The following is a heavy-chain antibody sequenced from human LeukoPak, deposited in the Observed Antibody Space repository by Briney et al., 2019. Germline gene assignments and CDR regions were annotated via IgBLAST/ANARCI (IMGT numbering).Heavy chain of an antibody. CDR3: ARGPRNDP. Sequence: VASVKVSCKTSGYPFTTWEINWVRQAAGQGLEWMGWVHPNSGNTAYAQKFQGRVTMTRDTSISTAYMELSGLRSDDTAVYFCARGPRNDPWGQGTLVTVSS. J-gene: IGHJ5*02. V-gene: IGHV1-8*01. CDR1: GYPFTTWE. D-gene: IGHD1-14*01. CDR2: VHPNSGNT.